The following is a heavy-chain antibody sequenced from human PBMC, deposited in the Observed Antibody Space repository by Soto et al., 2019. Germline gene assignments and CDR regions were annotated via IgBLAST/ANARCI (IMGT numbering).Heavy chain of an antibody. Sequence: SETLSLTCTVSGGSISSSSYYWGWIRQPPGKGLEWIGSIYYSGSTYYNPSLKSRVTISVDTSKNQFSLKLSSVTAADTAVYYCASQLSIAAAGTTHWGQGTLVTVSS. J-gene: IGHJ4*02. CDR3: ASQLSIAAAGTTH. V-gene: IGHV4-39*01. CDR1: GGSISSSSYY. D-gene: IGHD6-13*01. CDR2: IYYSGST.